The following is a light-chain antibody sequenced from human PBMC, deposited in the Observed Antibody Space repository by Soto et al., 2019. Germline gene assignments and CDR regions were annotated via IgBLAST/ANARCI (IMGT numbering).Light chain of an antibody. CDR1: QSVLYNSYNRNY. CDR3: QQYYSTPSYP. CDR2: WAS. Sequence: DIVMTQSPDSLAVSLGERATINCKSRQSVLYNSYNRNYLAWYQQRPGQPPKLLIYWASTRESGVPDRFSGSGSGTDFTLTISNVQAEDVAVYYCQQYYSTPSYPFGQGTKLEIK. J-gene: IGKJ2*01. V-gene: IGKV4-1*01.